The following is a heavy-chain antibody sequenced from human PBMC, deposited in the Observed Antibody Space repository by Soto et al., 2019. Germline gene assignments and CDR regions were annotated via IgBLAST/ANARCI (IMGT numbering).Heavy chain of an antibody. CDR2: INPSGGST. CDR1: GYTFTSYY. CDR3: ARSQTNFGVVARYYYGMDV. Sequence: ASVKVSCKASGYTFTSYYMHWVRQAPGQGLEWMGIINPSGGSTSYAQKFQGRVTMTRDTSTSTVYMELSSLRSEDTAVYYCARSQTNFGVVARYYYGMDVWGQGTTVAVSS. J-gene: IGHJ6*02. V-gene: IGHV1-46*01. D-gene: IGHD3-3*01.